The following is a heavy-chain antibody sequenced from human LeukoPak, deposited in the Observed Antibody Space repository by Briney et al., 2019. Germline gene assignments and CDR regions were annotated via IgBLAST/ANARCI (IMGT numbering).Heavy chain of an antibody. CDR1: GGSISSYY. V-gene: IGHV4-59*01. CDR2: IYYSGST. CDR3: ARVPYMVRGVFNWFDP. D-gene: IGHD3-10*01. Sequence: SETLSLTCTVSGGSISSYYRSWIRQPPGKGLEWIGYIYYSGSTNYNPSLKSRVTISVDTSKNQFSLKLSSVTAADTAVYYCARVPYMVRGVFNWFDPWGQGTLVTVSS. J-gene: IGHJ5*02.